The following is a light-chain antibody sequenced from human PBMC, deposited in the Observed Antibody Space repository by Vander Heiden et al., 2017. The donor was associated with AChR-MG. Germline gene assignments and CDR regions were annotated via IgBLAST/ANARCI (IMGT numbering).Light chain of an antibody. V-gene: IGKV3-11*01. CDR1: HSVGSY. Sequence: EMMLTQSPPTLSLPPGEIASPSCRASHSVGSYLAWYQPKLGQAPRLLTYDASKRPNGLPGRFSGRRSRTEFTLTIISLEPEDFAVYYCQQRSTWPFTFGQGTRLEIK. CDR3: QQRSTWPFT. CDR2: DAS. J-gene: IGKJ5*01.